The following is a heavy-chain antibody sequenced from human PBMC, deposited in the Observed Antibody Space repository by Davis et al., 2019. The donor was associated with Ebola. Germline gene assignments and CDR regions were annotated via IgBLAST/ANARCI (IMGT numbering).Heavy chain of an antibody. CDR3: ARSGGNSGWFDP. CDR1: GGSVSSGSYY. V-gene: IGHV4-61*01. Sequence: PSETLSLTCTVSGGSVSSGSYYWSWIRQPPGKGLEWIGYIYYSGSTNYNPSLKSRVTISVDTSKNQFSLKLSSVTAADTAVYYCARSGGNSGWFDPWGQGTLVTVSS. D-gene: IGHD4-23*01. CDR2: IYYSGST. J-gene: IGHJ5*02.